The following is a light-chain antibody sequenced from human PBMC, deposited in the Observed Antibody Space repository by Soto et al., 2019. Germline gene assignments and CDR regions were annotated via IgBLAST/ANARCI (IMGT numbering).Light chain of an antibody. J-gene: IGLJ3*02. Sequence: QSALTQPASVSGSPGQSTTMSCTGSSSDVGSYNLVSWYQQHPGKAPKLMIYEGSKRPSGVSNRFSGSKSGNTASLTISGLQPEDEADYYCCSYAGSSTWVFGGGTQLTVL. CDR2: EGS. CDR3: CSYAGSSTWV. CDR1: SSDVGSYNL. V-gene: IGLV2-23*01.